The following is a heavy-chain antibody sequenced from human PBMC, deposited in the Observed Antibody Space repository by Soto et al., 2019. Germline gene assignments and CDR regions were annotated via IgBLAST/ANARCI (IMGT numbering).Heavy chain of an antibody. Sequence: PGGSMRLSCTASGFTFSSYAMGWVRQAPGKGLEWVSSIRGSGGSRYYADSVKGRFTISRDNAKNSLYLQMNSLRAEDTAVYYCTTGIAATGPDYWGQGTLVTVSS. J-gene: IGHJ4*02. V-gene: IGHV3-23*01. CDR1: GFTFSSYA. CDR3: TTGIAATGPDY. CDR2: IRGSGGSR. D-gene: IGHD6-13*01.